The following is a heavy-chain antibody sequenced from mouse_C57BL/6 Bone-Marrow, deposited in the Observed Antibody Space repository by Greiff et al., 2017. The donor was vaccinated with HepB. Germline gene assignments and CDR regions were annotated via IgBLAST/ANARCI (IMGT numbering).Heavy chain of an antibody. CDR3: ARALLPYAMDY. CDR2: IRNKANGYTT. J-gene: IGHJ4*01. V-gene: IGHV7-3*01. Sequence: EVQGVESGGGLVQPGGSLSLSCAASGFTFTDYYMSWVRQPPGKALEWLGFIRNKANGYTTEYSASVKGRFTISRDNSQSILYLQMNALRAEDSATYYCARALLPYAMDYWGQGTSVTVSS. CDR1: GFTFTDYY. D-gene: IGHD1-1*01.